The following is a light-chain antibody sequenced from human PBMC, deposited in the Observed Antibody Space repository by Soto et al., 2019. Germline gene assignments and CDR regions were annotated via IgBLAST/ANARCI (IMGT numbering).Light chain of an antibody. V-gene: IGLV2-11*01. Sequence: QSALTQPRSVSGSPGQSITISCTGTSSEVGGYNYVSWYRQHPGKAPKLMIYDVSKRPSGVPDRFSGSKSGNTASLTISGLQAEDEADYYCCSYAGSYTHYVFGTGTKVTVL. CDR3: CSYAGSYTHYV. J-gene: IGLJ1*01. CDR1: SSEVGGYNY. CDR2: DVS.